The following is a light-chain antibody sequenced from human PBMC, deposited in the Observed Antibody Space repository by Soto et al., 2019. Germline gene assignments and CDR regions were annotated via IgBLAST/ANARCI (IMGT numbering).Light chain of an antibody. CDR3: QRYGSSRLT. CDR2: GAS. V-gene: IGKV3-20*01. Sequence: EILLTQSPATLSLSPGERANIPCRTSQIVTTDLAWYQQKPGQAPRRHIYGASPRATGIPARFSGSGSGTDVPLTISRLEPKDFAVYSCQRYGSSRLTFGRGTKVDI. CDR1: QIVTTD. J-gene: IGKJ4*01.